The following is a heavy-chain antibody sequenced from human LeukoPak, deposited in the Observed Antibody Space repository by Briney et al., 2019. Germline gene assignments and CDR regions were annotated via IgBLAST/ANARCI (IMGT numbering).Heavy chain of an antibody. CDR3: AKDQEAYGDYVPFDY. J-gene: IGHJ4*02. D-gene: IGHD4-17*01. Sequence: PGGSLRLSCAASGFTFSSYAMSWVRQAPGKGLEWVSAISGSGGSTYYADSVKGRFTISRDNSKNTLYLQMNSLRAEDTAIYYCAKDQEAYGDYVPFDYWGQGTLVTVSS. CDR2: ISGSGGST. V-gene: IGHV3-23*01. CDR1: GFTFSSYA.